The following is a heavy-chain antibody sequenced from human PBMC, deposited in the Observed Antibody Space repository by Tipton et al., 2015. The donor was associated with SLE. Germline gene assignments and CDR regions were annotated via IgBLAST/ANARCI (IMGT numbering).Heavy chain of an antibody. CDR1: GDSISTSFDS. V-gene: IGHV4-39*07. Sequence: TLSLTCTVSGDSISTSFDSWGWIRQPPGKGLEWLGTVDYTDYTYYNPSLRSRVTMSLDTSKNQFSLKLSSVTAADTAVYYCARGGIYHDYSGNFDYWGQGTLVSASS. CDR3: ARGGIYHDYSGNFDY. J-gene: IGHJ4*02. CDR2: VDYTDYT. D-gene: IGHD3-22*01.